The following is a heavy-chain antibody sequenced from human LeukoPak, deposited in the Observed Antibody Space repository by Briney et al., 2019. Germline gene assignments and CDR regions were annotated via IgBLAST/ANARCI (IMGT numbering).Heavy chain of an antibody. CDR1: GFTFSSYA. J-gene: IGHJ4*02. D-gene: IGHD5-18*01. V-gene: IGHV3-30-3*01. CDR3: ARSGYSYGPSTFFDY. Sequence: GGSLRLSCAASGFTFSSYAMHWVRQAPGKGLEWVAVISYDGSNKYYADSVKGRFTISRDNSKNTLYLQMNSLRAEDTAVYYCARSGYSYGPSTFFDYWGQGTLVTVSS. CDR2: ISYDGSNK.